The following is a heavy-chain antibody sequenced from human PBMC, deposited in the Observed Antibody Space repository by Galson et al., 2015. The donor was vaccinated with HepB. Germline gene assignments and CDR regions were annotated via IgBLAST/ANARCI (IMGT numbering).Heavy chain of an antibody. J-gene: IGHJ4*02. CDR2: ISANSGKT. CDR3: ARDHRWYFDY. CDR1: GYSFTTNG. Sequence: SVKVSCKASGYSFTTNGISWVRQAPGQGLEWMGWISANSGKTNYAQKFQNRVTLTRDKATSTVYMELRSLRSEDTAVYYCARDHRWYFDYWGQGSLVTVSS. D-gene: IGHD2-15*01. V-gene: IGHV1-18*04.